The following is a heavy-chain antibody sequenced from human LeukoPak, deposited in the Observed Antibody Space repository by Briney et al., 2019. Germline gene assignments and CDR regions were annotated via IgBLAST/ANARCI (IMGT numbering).Heavy chain of an antibody. J-gene: IGHJ4*02. V-gene: IGHV4-4*02. CDR1: GGSISSSNW. CDR3: AGETHVGGYSKSLFDY. D-gene: IGHD3-22*01. CDR2: IYHSGST. Sequence: KTSETLSLTCAVSGGSISSSNWWSWVRQPPGKGLEWIGEIYHSGSTYYNPSLKSRVTISVDTSKNQFSLKLSSVTAADTAVYYCAGETHVGGYSKSLFDYWGQGTLVTVSS.